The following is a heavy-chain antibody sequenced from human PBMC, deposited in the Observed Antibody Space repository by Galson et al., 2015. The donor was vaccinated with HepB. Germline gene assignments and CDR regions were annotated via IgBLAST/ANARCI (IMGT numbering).Heavy chain of an antibody. V-gene: IGHV3-48*01. CDR1: GFSFSDYS. CDR2: ISGGSVTI. D-gene: IGHD1-26*01. CDR3: ARVLRGSYYEGDY. J-gene: IGHJ4*02. Sequence: SLRLSCAASGFSFSDYSMKWVRQAPGKGLEWISYISGGSVTIYYADSVKGRFTVSRDNAKNSLYLQMNSLRGEDTAVYYCARVLRGSYYEGDYWGQGTPVTVSS.